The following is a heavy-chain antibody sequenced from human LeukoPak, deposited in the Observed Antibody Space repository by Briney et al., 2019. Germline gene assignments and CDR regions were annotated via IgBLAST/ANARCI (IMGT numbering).Heavy chain of an antibody. J-gene: IGHJ4*01. CDR2: IRAKEGDM. Sequence: ASVKVSCKASGYTFRNYGISWVRQAPGQGLEWMGWIRAKEGDMNYPQKFEGRLTLSTDTATSTAYMELRSLRSDDTAVYYCARDIGVNRFDYWGQGSLITVSS. V-gene: IGHV1-18*01. D-gene: IGHD3-16*01. CDR3: ARDIGVNRFDY. CDR1: GYTFRNYG.